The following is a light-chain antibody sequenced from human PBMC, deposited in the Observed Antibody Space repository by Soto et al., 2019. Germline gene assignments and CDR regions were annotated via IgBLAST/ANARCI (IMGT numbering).Light chain of an antibody. V-gene: IGKV3-11*01. CDR2: DAS. CDR3: QQRSNWPPGALT. Sequence: IVLTQSPATLSFSTGERATLSCRASQSVSSYLAWYQQKPGQAPRLLIYDASNRATGIPARFSGSGSGTDVTLTISSLEPEDFAVYYCQQRSNWPPGALTFGGGTKVESK. CDR1: QSVSSY. J-gene: IGKJ4*01.